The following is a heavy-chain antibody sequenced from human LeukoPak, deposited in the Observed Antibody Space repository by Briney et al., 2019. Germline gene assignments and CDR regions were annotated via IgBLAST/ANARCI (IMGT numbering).Heavy chain of an antibody. CDR2: ISAYNGNT. Sequence: ASVKVSCKASGYTFTSYGISWVRQAPGQGLEWMGWISAYNGNTNYAQKLQGRVTMTTDTSTSTAYMELRSLRSDDTAVYYCARVGLPNHYYYYMDVWGKGTTVTVSS. CDR3: ARVGLPNHYYYYMDV. J-gene: IGHJ6*03. CDR1: GYTFTSYG. V-gene: IGHV1-18*01.